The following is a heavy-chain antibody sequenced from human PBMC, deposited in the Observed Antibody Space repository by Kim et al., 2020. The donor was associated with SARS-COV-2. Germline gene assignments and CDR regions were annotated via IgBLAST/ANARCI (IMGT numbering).Heavy chain of an antibody. CDR1: GFIFHEYT. CDR2: ITWDGDRT. Sequence: GGSLRLSCAASGFIFHEYTMHWVRQAPGKGLEWVALITWDGDRTFYADSVRDRFTISRDNSENSLYMQMNSLTIEDSALYYCAKEKSRIWDFWGQGTLVT. CDR3: AKEKSRIWDF. V-gene: IGHV3-43*01. J-gene: IGHJ4*02. D-gene: IGHD3-16*01.